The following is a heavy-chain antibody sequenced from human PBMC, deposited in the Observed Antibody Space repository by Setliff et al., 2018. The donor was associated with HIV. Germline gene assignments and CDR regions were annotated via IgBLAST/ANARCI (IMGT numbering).Heavy chain of an antibody. CDR2: IYYSGST. CDR1: GGSISSSSYY. J-gene: IGHJ4*02. CDR3: ARQVGSSKFYFDY. D-gene: IGHD6-6*01. Sequence: SETLSLTCTVSGGSISSSSYYWGWIRQPPGKGLESIGSIYYSGSTYYNPSLKSRVTISVDTSENQFSLKLSSVTAADTAVYYCARQVGSSKFYFDYWGQGTLVTVS. V-gene: IGHV4-39*01.